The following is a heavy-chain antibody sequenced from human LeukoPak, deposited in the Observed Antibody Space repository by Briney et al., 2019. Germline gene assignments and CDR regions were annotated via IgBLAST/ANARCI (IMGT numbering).Heavy chain of an antibody. CDR2: INPNSGGT. V-gene: IGHV1-2*02. J-gene: IGHJ4*02. Sequence: GASVKVSCKASGYNFTGYYMHWVRQAPGQGLEWMGWINPNSGGTNYAQKFQGRVTMTRDTSISTAYMELSRLRSDDTAVYYCATTELGAAAGTGTFDYWGQGTLVTVSS. CDR1: GYNFTGYY. CDR3: ATTELGAAAGTGTFDY. D-gene: IGHD6-13*01.